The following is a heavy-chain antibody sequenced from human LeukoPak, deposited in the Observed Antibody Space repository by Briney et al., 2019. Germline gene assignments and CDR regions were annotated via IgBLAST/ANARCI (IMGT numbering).Heavy chain of an antibody. Sequence: SETLSLTCTVSGYSISSGYYWGWIRQPPGKGLEWIGSIYHSGSTYYNPSLKSRVTISVDTSKNQFSLKLSSVTAADTAVYYCARGYCSGGSCYPFDYWGQGTPVTVSS. J-gene: IGHJ4*02. CDR2: IYHSGST. CDR3: ARGYCSGGSCYPFDY. D-gene: IGHD2-15*01. CDR1: GYSISSGYY. V-gene: IGHV4-38-2*02.